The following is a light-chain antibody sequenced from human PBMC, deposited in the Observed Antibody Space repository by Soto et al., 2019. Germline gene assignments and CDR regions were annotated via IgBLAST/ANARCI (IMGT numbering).Light chain of an antibody. CDR2: GAS. Sequence: EIVMTQSPATLSVSPGERATLSCRASQSVSSNLAWFQHKPGQAPRLLIYGASSRATGIPDRFSGSGSGTDFTLTINRLEPEDFAVYFCQQYSDSPLTFGGGTKVEIK. J-gene: IGKJ4*01. V-gene: IGKV3D-15*01. CDR1: QSVSSN. CDR3: QQYSDSPLT.